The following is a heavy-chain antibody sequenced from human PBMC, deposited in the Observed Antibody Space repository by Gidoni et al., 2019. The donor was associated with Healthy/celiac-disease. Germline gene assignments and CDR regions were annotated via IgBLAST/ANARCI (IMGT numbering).Heavy chain of an antibody. V-gene: IGHV3-15*01. CDR1: GFTFSNAW. CDR3: TTDGPLHYDSSGYYLYYFDY. J-gene: IGHJ4*02. CDR2: IKSKTDGGTT. Sequence: QLVESGGGLVKPGGSLRLSCAASGFTFSNAWMSWVRQAPGKGLEWVGRIKSKTDGGTTDYAAPVKGRFTISRDDSKNTLYLQMNSLKTEDTAVYYCTTDGPLHYDSSGYYLYYFDYWGQGTLVTVSS. D-gene: IGHD3-22*01.